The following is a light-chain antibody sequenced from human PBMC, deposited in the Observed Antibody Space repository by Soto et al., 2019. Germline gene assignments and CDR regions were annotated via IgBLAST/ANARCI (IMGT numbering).Light chain of an antibody. CDR3: CSYAGISTHDV. Sequence: QSVLTQPRSVSGSPGQSVTISCTGTSNDIGAYKFVSWYQQHPGKAPKLMIYDVSKRPSGVPDRFSGSKFGNTASLTISGLQADDEADYYCCSYAGISTHDVFGTGTKVTVL. CDR2: DVS. CDR1: SNDIGAYKF. J-gene: IGLJ1*01. V-gene: IGLV2-11*01.